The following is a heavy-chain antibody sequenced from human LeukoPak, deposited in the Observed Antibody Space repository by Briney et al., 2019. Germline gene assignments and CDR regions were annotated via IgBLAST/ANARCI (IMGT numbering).Heavy chain of an antibody. CDR1: GGSISSYY. V-gene: IGHV4-59*01. D-gene: IGHD3-10*01. J-gene: IGHJ6*03. CDR3: ARAMVRGVIIDIRYYYYMDV. CDR2: IYYSGST. Sequence: SETLSLTCTVSGGSISSYYWSWIRQPPGKGLEWIGYIYYSGSTNYNPSLKSRVTISVDTSKNQFSLKLSSVTAADTAVYYCARAMVRGVIIDIRYYYYMDVWGKGTTVTVSS.